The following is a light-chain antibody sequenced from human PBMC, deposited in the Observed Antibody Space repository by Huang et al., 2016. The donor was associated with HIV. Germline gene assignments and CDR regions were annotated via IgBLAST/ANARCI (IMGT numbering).Light chain of an antibody. CDR3: QQYGTSPYT. V-gene: IGKV3-20*01. J-gene: IGKJ2*01. Sequence: EIVLTQSPGTLSVSPGERATLSCRASQTVTKNYVAWHQHKPGQAPRLLIHGASIRVTGIPDKFSGSGSGTDFNFTISRLGPEDFAVYYCQQYGTSPYTFDQGTKLEI. CDR1: QTVTKNY. CDR2: GAS.